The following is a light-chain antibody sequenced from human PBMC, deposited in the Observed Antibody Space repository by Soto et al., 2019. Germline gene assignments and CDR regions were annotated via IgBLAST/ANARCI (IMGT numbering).Light chain of an antibody. CDR2: LGS. J-gene: IGKJ1*01. Sequence: DIVMTQSPLSLPVTPGEPASISCRSSESLLHSNGYNYLDWYLQKPGQSPQLLIFLGSNRASGVPARFSGSGSGTDFPMKITRVEAEDVRVYYCLQALQTPWTFGQGTKVDIK. V-gene: IGKV2-28*01. CDR1: ESLLHSNGYNY. CDR3: LQALQTPWT.